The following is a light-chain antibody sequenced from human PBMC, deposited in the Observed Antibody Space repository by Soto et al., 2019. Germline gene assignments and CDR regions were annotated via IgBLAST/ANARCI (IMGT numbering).Light chain of an antibody. V-gene: IGKV1-39*01. CDR2: AAS. Sequence: ILLTQSPSSLSASVGDRVTITCRASQGIDTSLAWYQQKPGKAPKLLIYAASSLQSGVPSRFSGSGSGTDFTLTISSLQPEDFATYYCQQSYSTLITFGQGTRLEIK. CDR1: QGIDTS. CDR3: QQSYSTLIT. J-gene: IGKJ5*01.